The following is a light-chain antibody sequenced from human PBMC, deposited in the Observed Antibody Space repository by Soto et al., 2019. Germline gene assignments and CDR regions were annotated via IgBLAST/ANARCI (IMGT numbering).Light chain of an antibody. V-gene: IGLV2-23*01. CDR2: EGS. CDR1: SSDVGSYNF. CDR3: CSYAGRSTGV. Sequence: QSALTQPASVSGSPGQSITISCTGSSSDVGSYNFVSWHQQHPGKAPKLMIYEGSKRPSGVSHRFSGSKSGNTASLTISGLQAEDEADYYCCSYAGRSTGVFGGGTKLTVL. J-gene: IGLJ3*02.